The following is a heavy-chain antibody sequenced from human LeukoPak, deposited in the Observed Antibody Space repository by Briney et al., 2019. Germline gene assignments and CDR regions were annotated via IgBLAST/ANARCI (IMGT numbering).Heavy chain of an antibody. CDR2: INHSGST. J-gene: IGHJ6*03. CDR3: ARQLRSAYYYYYYMDV. V-gene: IGHV4-34*01. Sequence: PSETLSLTCAVYGGSFSGYYWSWIRQPPGKGLEWIGEINHSGSTNYNPSLKSRVTISVDTSKNQFSLKLSSVTAADTAVYYCARQLRSAYYYYYYMDVWGKGTTVTISS. CDR1: GGSFSGYY. D-gene: IGHD2/OR15-2a*01.